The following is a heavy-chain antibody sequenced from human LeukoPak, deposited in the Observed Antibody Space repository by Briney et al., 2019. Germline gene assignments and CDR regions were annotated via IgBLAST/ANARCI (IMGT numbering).Heavy chain of an antibody. CDR1: GGSFSGYY. D-gene: IGHD1-26*01. J-gene: IGHJ4*02. Sequence: SGTLSLTCAVYGGSFSGYYWSWIRQPPGKGLEWIGEINHSGSTNYNPSLKSRVTISVDTSKNQFSLKLSSVTAADTAVYYCASPQYSGSAFDYWGQGTLVTVSS. CDR3: ASPQYSGSAFDY. V-gene: IGHV4-34*01. CDR2: INHSGST.